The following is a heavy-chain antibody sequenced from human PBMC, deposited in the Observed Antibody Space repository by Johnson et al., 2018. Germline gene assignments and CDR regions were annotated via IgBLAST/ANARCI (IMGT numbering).Heavy chain of an antibody. J-gene: IGHJ6*03. V-gene: IGHV3-30*18. CDR1: GFTFSSYG. Sequence: QVQLVQSGGGLVQPGRSLRLSCAASGFTFSSYGMHWVRQAPGKGLEWVAVISYDGSNKYYSDSVKGRFTISRDNAKNSLYLQMNSLRAEDTALYYCAKDIAPAYYYYYMDVWGKGTTVTVSS. D-gene: IGHD2-2*01. CDR3: AKDIAPAYYYYYMDV. CDR2: ISYDGSNK.